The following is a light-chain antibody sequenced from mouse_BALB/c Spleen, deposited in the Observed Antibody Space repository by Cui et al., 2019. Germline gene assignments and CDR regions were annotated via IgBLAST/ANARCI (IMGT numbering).Light chain of an antibody. J-gene: IGKJ2*01. CDR1: SSVSY. CDR3: QQWSSNPYT. CDR2: LTS. V-gene: IGKV4-68*01. Sequence: QIVLTQSPAPMSASPGEKVTMTCSASSSVSYMYWYQQKPRSAPKPWIYLTSNLASGVPARFSGSGSGTSYSLTISIMEAEDAATYYCQQWSSNPYTFGGGTKLEIK.